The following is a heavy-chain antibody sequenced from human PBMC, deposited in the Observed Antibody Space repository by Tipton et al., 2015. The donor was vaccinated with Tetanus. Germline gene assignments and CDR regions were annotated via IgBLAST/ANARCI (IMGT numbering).Heavy chain of an antibody. CDR2: IYYSGST. CDR3: ARLYSYGSLYWFDP. J-gene: IGHJ5*02. D-gene: IGHD5-18*01. Sequence: TLSLTCTVSGGSISPYYWSWIRQPPGKGPEWIGYIYYSGSTNYNPSLESRVTISVDTSKNQFSLKLRSVTAADTAVYYCARLYSYGSLYWFDPWGQGTLVTVSS. V-gene: IGHV4-59*01. CDR1: GGSISPYY.